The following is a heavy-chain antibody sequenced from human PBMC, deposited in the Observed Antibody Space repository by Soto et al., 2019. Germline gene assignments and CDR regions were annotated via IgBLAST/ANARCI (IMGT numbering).Heavy chain of an antibody. V-gene: IGHV3-53*01. J-gene: IGHJ4*02. CDR2: IFGGGST. CDR1: FPGPSKY. D-gene: IGHD6-19*01. CDR3: VIPSSH. Sequence: FPGPSKYMSWVRQAPGKGLEWVSVIFGGGSTYYSDSVKGRFTISRDNSKNTLYLQMNSLRTEDPAVYYCVIPSSHWGQGTLVKVS.